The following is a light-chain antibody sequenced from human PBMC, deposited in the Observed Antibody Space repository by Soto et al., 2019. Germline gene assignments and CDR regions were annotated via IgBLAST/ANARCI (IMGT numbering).Light chain of an antibody. J-gene: IGKJ1*01. CDR3: QQTYTRT. Sequence: DKQLTQSPSSLSASVGDRVSISCRASQSISNHLNWYQQKPGKAPKLLIFAASSLHREVPSRFSGSGSGTALTLTIPSPEAYAFESYYYQQTYTRTFGQGTTVDTK. V-gene: IGKV1-39*01. CDR1: QSISNH. CDR2: AAS.